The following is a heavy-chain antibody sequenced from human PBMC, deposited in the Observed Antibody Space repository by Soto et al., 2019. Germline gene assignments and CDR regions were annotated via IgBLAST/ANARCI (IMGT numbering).Heavy chain of an antibody. CDR2: IYYSGST. D-gene: IGHD3-22*01. CDR1: GGSFSGYY. J-gene: IGHJ4*02. V-gene: IGHV4-34*01. Sequence: QVQLQQWGAGLLKPSETLSLTCAVYGGSFSGYYWSWIRQPPGKGLEWIGYIYYSGSTYYNPSLKSRVTISVDTSKNQFSLKLSSVTAADTAVYYCARTYYYDSSGYYWYFDYWGQGTLVTVSS. CDR3: ARTYYYDSSGYYWYFDY.